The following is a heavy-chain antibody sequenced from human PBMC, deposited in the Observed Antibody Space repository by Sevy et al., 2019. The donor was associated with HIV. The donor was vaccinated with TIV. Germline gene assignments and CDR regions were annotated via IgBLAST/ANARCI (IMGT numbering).Heavy chain of an antibody. CDR1: GFTFSSYS. Sequence: GGSLRLSCAASGFTFSSYSMNWVRQAPGKGLEWVSYISSSSSTIYYADSVKGRFTISRENAKNSLYLKMNSLRDEDTAVYYCARDFATIFGVVIILDYGMDVWGQGTTVTVSS. V-gene: IGHV3-48*02. D-gene: IGHD3-3*01. J-gene: IGHJ6*02. CDR2: ISSSSSTI. CDR3: ARDFATIFGVVIILDYGMDV.